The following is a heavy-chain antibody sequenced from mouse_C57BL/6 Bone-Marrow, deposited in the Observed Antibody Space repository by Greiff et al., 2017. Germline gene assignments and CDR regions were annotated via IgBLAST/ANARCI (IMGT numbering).Heavy chain of an antibody. Sequence: VQLQQSGAELVRPGASVKLSCTASGFNIKDYYMHWVKQRPEQGLEWIGRIDPEDGDSAYAPKFQGKATMTADTSSNTAYLQLSSLTSEDTAVYYCTTVLRGYFDVWGTGTTVTVSS. D-gene: IGHD1-1*01. CDR2: IDPEDGDS. CDR1: GFNIKDYY. J-gene: IGHJ1*03. CDR3: TTVLRGYFDV. V-gene: IGHV14-1*01.